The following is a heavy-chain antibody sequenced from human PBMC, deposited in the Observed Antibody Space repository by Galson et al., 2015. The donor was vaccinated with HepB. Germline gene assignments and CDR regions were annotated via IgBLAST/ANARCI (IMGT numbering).Heavy chain of an antibody. V-gene: IGHV3-23*01. CDR2: ISGSGGSR. CDR3: TKEGGDPEHFYYFFGMDV. D-gene: IGHD2-21*02. J-gene: IGHJ6*01. Sequence: SLRLSCAASGFTFGGYSMSWVRQAPGKGLEWVSAISGSGGSRYYADSVKGRFTISRDNSKNTLFLQMHSLRAEDTAIYYCTKEGGDPEHFYYFFGMDVWGQGTTVTVSS. CDR1: GFTFGGYS.